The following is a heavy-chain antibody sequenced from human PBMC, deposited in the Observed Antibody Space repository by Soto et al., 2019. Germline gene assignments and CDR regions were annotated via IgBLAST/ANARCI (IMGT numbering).Heavy chain of an antibody. CDR2: ISGGGGGT. Sequence: EVQLLESGGGLVQPGGSLRLSCAASGFTFNSYAMNWVRQAPGKGLEWVSSISGGGGGTYYADSVKGRLTISRDNSKNTLDLQMNSLRAEDTALYYCAKGSHYDILTAYHAFDYWGPGTLVTVSS. CDR1: GFTFNSYA. J-gene: IGHJ4*02. D-gene: IGHD3-9*01. CDR3: AKGSHYDILTAYHAFDY. V-gene: IGHV3-23*01.